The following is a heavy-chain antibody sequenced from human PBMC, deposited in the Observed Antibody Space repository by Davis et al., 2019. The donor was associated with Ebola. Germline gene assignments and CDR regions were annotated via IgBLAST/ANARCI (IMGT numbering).Heavy chain of an antibody. CDR1: GFTFSSYW. CDR2: INSDGSST. J-gene: IGHJ5*02. Sequence: GESLKISCAASGFTFSSYWMHWVRQAPGKGLVWVSRINSDGSSTSYADSVKGRFTISRDNAKHTLYLQINSLRAEDTAVYYCEREGEYYDFWSGYYITGWFDPWGQGTLVTVSS. D-gene: IGHD3-3*01. CDR3: EREGEYYDFWSGYYITGWFDP. V-gene: IGHV3-74*01.